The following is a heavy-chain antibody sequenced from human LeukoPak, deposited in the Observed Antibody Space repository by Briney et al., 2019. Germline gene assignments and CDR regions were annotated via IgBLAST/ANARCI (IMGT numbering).Heavy chain of an antibody. CDR3: AREGGRDYGGLDD. J-gene: IGHJ4*02. CDR2: INHSGST. V-gene: IGHV4-34*01. CDR1: GGSFSGYY. D-gene: IGHD4-23*01. Sequence: SETLSLTCAVYGGSFSGYYWSWIRQPPGKGLEWIGEINHSGSTSYNPSLMSRVTISVDTSKNQFSLKVNSVTAADTAVYYCAREGGRDYGGLDDWGQGTLVTVSS.